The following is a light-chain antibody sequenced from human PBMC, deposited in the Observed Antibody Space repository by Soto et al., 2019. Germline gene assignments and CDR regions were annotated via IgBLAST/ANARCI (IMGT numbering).Light chain of an antibody. Sequence: DIQRTQSPSTLSASVGNRVTITCRASQSISSWLAWYQQKQGKAPKLLIYDASSLEGGVPSRFSGSGSGTDFTITISRLEHDDFGVYVCQQYSALPMTFGQGTRLEIK. CDR3: QQYSALPMT. CDR1: QSISSW. V-gene: IGKV1-5*01. J-gene: IGKJ5*01. CDR2: DAS.